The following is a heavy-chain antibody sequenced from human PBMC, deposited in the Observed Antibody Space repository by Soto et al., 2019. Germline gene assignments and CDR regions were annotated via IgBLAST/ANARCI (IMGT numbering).Heavy chain of an antibody. V-gene: IGHV3-21*01. J-gene: IGHJ5*01. D-gene: IGHD5-12*01. CDR3: ARDRTLSGYDCLFDS. CDR1: GFSFSSYS. Sequence: GGSLGLSCAAYGFSFSSYSMNWVRQAPGKGLEWVSSISSSSSYIYYADSVKGRFTISRDNAKNSLYLQMNSLRAEDTAVYYCARDRTLSGYDCLFDSWGQGTLVTVSS. CDR2: ISSSSSYI.